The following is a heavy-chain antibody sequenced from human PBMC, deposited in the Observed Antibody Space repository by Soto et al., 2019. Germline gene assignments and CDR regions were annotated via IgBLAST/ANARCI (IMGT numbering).Heavy chain of an antibody. CDR3: ARQVNTGTTPYYYGMDA. CDR2: MNPNSGNT. D-gene: IGHD1-7*01. CDR1: GYTFTSYD. J-gene: IGHJ6*02. V-gene: IGHV1-8*01. Sequence: ASVKVSCRASGYTFTSYDINWVRQATGQGLEWMGWMNPNSGNTGYAQKFQGHVTISADKSISTAYLQWSSLKASDTAMYYCARQVNTGTTPYYYGMDAWGQGTTVTVSS.